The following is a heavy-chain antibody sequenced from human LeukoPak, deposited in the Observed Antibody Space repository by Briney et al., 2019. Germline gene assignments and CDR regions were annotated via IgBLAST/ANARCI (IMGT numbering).Heavy chain of an antibody. Sequence: SVKVSCKASGGTFSSYAISWVRQAPGQGLEWMGGIIPIFGTANYAQKFQGRVTITADKSTSTAYMELSSLRSEDTAVYYCARDVQDSSSFDYWGQGTLVTVSS. CDR3: ARDVQDSSSFDY. D-gene: IGHD6-13*01. V-gene: IGHV1-69*06. CDR2: IIPIFGTA. J-gene: IGHJ4*02. CDR1: GGTFSSYA.